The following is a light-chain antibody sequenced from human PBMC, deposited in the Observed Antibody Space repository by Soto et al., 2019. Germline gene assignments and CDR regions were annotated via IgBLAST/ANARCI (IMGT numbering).Light chain of an antibody. CDR2: EGS. J-gene: IGLJ2*01. CDR1: SSDVGSYNL. V-gene: IGLV2-23*03. CDR3: CSYAGSSTFVV. Sequence: QSALTQPASVSGPPGQSITISCTGTSSDVGSYNLVSWYQQHPGKAPKLMIYEGSKRPSGVSNRFSGSKSGNTASLTISGLQAEDEADYYSCSYAGSSTFVVFGGGTKVTVL.